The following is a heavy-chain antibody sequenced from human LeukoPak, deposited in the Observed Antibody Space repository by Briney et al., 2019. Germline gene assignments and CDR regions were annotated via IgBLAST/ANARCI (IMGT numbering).Heavy chain of an antibody. J-gene: IGHJ4*02. CDR1: GFTFSTYA. CDR3: AKKLGIPGYTSSWPPADY. CDR2: ISFDGSNQ. V-gene: IGHV3-30*04. D-gene: IGHD6-13*01. Sequence: PGGSLRLSCAASGFTFSTYAMHWVRQAPGKGLEWVAVISFDGSNQYYADSVKGRFTISRDNSKNTLYLQMNSLRAEDAAVYYCAKKLGIPGYTSSWPPADYWGQGTLVTVPS.